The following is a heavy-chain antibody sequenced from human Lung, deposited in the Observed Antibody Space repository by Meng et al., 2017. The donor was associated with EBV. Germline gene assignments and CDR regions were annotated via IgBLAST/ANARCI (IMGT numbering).Heavy chain of an antibody. CDR3: ARSIFSNDFFN. Sequence: QVQLVQSGAEVKKPGASVKVSWKASGYMFTDYYRHWVRQAPGQGLAWMGRINPSSGGTDYAQKFQGRVTMTRDTSISTAYMELTSLRSDDTAIYYCARSIFSNDFFNWGQGTLVTVSS. V-gene: IGHV1-2*06. D-gene: IGHD2-21*02. J-gene: IGHJ4*02. CDR2: INPSSGGT. CDR1: GYMFTDYY.